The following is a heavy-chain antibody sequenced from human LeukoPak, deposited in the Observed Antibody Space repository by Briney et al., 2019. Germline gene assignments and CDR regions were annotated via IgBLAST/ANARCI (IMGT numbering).Heavy chain of an antibody. Sequence: SVKVSCKASGGTFSSYAISWVRQAPGQGLEWMGGIIPIFGTANYAQKFQGRVTITTDESTSTAYMELSSLRSEDTAVYYCATVVPAATRGYYFDYWGQGTLVTVSS. CDR3: ATVVPAATRGYYFDY. D-gene: IGHD2-2*01. V-gene: IGHV1-69*05. CDR1: GGTFSSYA. CDR2: IIPIFGTA. J-gene: IGHJ4*02.